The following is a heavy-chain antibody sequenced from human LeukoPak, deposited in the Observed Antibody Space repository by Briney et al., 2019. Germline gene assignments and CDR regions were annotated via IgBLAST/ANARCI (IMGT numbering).Heavy chain of an antibody. V-gene: IGHV1-69*04. Sequence: SVKVSCKASGGTFSSYAISWVRQAPGQGLGWMGRIIPILGIANYAQKFQGRVTITADKSTSTAYMELSSLRSEDTAVYYCASHMITFGEVIEDCPWGQGTLVTVSS. CDR2: IIPILGIA. CDR1: GGTFSSYA. D-gene: IGHD3-16*01. J-gene: IGHJ5*02. CDR3: ASHMITFGEVIEDCP.